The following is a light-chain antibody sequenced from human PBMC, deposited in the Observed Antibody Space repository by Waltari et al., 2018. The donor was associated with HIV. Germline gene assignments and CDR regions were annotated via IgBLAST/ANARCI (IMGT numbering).Light chain of an antibody. CDR3: QQYGSSPQT. Sequence: EIVLTQSPGTLSLSPGERATLSCRASQSVSSSYLAWYQQKPGQAPRLLLYGTSHRATGIPDRFSGGGSGTDFTLTISRLEPEDSALYYCQQYGSSPQTFGGGTKVEIK. CDR1: QSVSSSY. CDR2: GTS. J-gene: IGKJ4*01. V-gene: IGKV3-20*01.